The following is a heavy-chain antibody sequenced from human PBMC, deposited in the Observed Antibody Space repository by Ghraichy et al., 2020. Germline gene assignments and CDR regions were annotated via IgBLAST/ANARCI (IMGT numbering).Heavy chain of an antibody. J-gene: IGHJ5*02. Sequence: GGSLRLSCAASGFTFSSYWMSWVRQAPGKGLEWVANIKQDGSEKYYVDSVKGRFTISRDNAKNSLYLQMNSLRAEDTAVYYCARDDWNYGNWFDPWGQGTLVTVSS. CDR1: GFTFSSYW. CDR2: IKQDGSEK. D-gene: IGHD1-7*01. V-gene: IGHV3-7*03. CDR3: ARDDWNYGNWFDP.